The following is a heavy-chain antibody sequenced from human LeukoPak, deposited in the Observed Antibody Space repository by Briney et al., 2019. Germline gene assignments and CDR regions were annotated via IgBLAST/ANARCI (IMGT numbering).Heavy chain of an antibody. Sequence: SETLSLTCAVYGGSFSGYYWSWIRQPPGKGLEWIGEINHSGSTNYNPSLKSRVTISVDTSKNQFSLKLSSVTAADTAVYYCARGLFTRGYYYYMDVWGKGTTVTVSS. D-gene: IGHD3-10*01. CDR1: GGSFSGYY. J-gene: IGHJ6*03. CDR3: ARGLFTRGYYYYMDV. V-gene: IGHV4-34*01. CDR2: INHSGST.